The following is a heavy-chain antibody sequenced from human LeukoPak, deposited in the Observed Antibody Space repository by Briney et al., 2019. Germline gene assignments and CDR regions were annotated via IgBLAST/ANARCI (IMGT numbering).Heavy chain of an antibody. Sequence: PGGSLRLSCAASGFTFSSYAMHWLRQAPGKGLEWVAVISYEGSNKYYAYSVKGRFTISRDNSKNTLYLQMNSLRAEDTAVYYCARYCSSTSWYLDYYYGMDVWGQGTTVTVSS. CDR2: ISYEGSNK. D-gene: IGHD2-2*01. CDR1: GFTFSSYA. J-gene: IGHJ6*02. V-gene: IGHV3-30-3*01. CDR3: ARYCSSTSWYLDYYYGMDV.